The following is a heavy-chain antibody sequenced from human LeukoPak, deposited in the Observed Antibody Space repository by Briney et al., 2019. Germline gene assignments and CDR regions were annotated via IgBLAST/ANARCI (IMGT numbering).Heavy chain of an antibody. J-gene: IGHJ4*02. CDR1: GFTIGSYS. V-gene: IGHV3-23*01. CDR3: AKASYSSTWPYYFDY. CDR2: RTGNGGGT. Sequence: GVSLRLYCAASGFTIGSYSMSWVRQARGKGLEWVSARTGNGGGTYYEDSVKGRFTVSRDNSKNTLYLQMNSLRAEDTAVYYCAKASYSSTWPYYFDYWGQGTLVTVSS. D-gene: IGHD6-13*01.